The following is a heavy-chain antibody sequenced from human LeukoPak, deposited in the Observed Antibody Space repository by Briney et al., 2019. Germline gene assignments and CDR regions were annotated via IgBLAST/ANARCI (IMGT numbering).Heavy chain of an antibody. CDR1: GGSFSGYY. CDR2: INHSGST. J-gene: IGHJ4*02. D-gene: IGHD3-22*01. CDR3: ARGRYYYDSSGSKFDY. Sequence: SETLSLTCAVYGGSFSGYYWSWIRQPPGKGLEWIGEINHSGSTNYNPSLKSRVTISVDTSKNQFSLKLSSVTAAGTAVYYCARGRYYYDSSGSKFDYWGQGTLVTVSS. V-gene: IGHV4-34*01.